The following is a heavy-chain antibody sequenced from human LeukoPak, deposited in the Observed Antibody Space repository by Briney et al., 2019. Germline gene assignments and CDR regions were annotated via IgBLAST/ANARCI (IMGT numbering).Heavy chain of an antibody. D-gene: IGHD2-2*01. V-gene: IGHV3-9*03. CDR2: ISWNSDNI. J-gene: IGHJ4*02. Sequence: GGSLRLSCAASGFTFHDYAMHWVRQAPGKGLEWVPSISWNSDNIGYADSVKGRFTISRDNAKNSLYLQMNSLRPEDMALYYCAKAGCSSTTCYANCWGQGTLVTVSS. CDR3: AKAGCSSTTCYANC. CDR1: GFTFHDYA.